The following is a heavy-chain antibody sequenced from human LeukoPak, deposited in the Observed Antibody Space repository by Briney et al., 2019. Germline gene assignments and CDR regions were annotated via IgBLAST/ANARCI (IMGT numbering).Heavy chain of an antibody. V-gene: IGHV4-61*02. J-gene: IGHJ4*02. D-gene: IGHD2-15*01. CDR3: ARGGYCSGGSCSSIDY. CDR1: GGSISSGSYY. Sequence: SETLSLTCTVSGGSISSGSYYWSWIRQPAGKGLEWIGRMYTSGSTNYNPSLKSRVTISVDTSKNQFSLNLSSVTAADTAVYYCARGGYCSGGSCSSIDYWGQGTLVTVSS. CDR2: MYTSGST.